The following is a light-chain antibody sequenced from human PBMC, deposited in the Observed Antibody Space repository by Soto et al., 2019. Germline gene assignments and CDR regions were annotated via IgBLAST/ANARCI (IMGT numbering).Light chain of an antibody. CDR1: QSLVHSDGNTY. Sequence: DIVITQTPRSSSVTLGQPASISSRSTQSLVHSDGNTYLSWLQQRPGQPPRLLTYAISNRFSGLPDRFSGSGAGTDFTLKISRVEPEDVGFYYCMQATQSYTFGQGTKLEIK. CDR2: AIS. V-gene: IGKV2-24*01. CDR3: MQATQSYT. J-gene: IGKJ2*01.